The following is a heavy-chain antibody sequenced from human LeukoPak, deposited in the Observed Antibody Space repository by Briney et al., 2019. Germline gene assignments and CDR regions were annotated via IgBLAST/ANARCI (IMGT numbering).Heavy chain of an antibody. J-gene: IGHJ4*02. V-gene: IGHV5-51*01. CDR1: GYSFTSYW. D-gene: IGHD6-13*01. Sequence: ASLKISCKGSGYSFTSYWTGWVLQMPGKGLEWMGVIYPGDSDTRYSPSFQGQVTISADKSISTAYLQWSSLKASDTAMYYCARLYSSSWSGYFDYWGQGTLVTVSS. CDR2: IYPGDSDT. CDR3: ARLYSSSWSGYFDY.